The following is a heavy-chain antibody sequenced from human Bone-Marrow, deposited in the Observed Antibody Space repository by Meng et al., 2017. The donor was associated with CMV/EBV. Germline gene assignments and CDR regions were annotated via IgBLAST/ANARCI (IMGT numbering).Heavy chain of an antibody. J-gene: IGHJ4*02. Sequence: QLTLKEHGPTLMRPTQTLTLTCTVSGFSLSTTGVGVAWMRKPPGKALEWLALNYWDDDKRYSPSLKNRLTITKDTSKNQVILTMTNMDPVDTGTYYCAHRITYYRGAFNFWGQGTLVTVSS. CDR3: AHRITYYRGAFNF. V-gene: IGHV2-5*02. CDR1: GFSLSTTGVG. CDR2: NYWDDDK. D-gene: IGHD3-3*01.